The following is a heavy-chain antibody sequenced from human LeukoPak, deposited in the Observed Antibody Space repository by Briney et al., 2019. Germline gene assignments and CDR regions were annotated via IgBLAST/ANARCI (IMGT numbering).Heavy chain of an antibody. V-gene: IGHV1-69*13. CDR1: GGTFSSYA. J-gene: IGHJ6*03. CDR2: IIPIFGTA. D-gene: IGHD1-26*01. Sequence: SVKVSFKASGGTFSSYAISWVRQAPGQGLEWMGGIIPIFGTANYAQKFQGRVTITADESTSTAYMELSSLRSEDTAVYYCARVSGRENRYYYMDVWGKGTTVTVSS. CDR3: ARVSGRENRYYYMDV.